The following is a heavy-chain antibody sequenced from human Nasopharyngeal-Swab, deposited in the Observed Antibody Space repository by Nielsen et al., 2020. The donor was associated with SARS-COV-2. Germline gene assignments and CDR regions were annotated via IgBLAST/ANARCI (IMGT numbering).Heavy chain of an antibody. V-gene: IGHV3-23*01. CDR2: FSGSSGKT. D-gene: IGHD6-19*01. CDR1: GFAFSNYA. J-gene: IGHJ4*02. Sequence: GESLKISCAASGFAFSNYAMSWVRQTPGKGLEWVSSFSGSSGKTYYADYVKGRFTISRDTSKNTLYLQMNSLRAEDTAVYYCARHQDSSGWFFFDFWGQGTLVTVSS. CDR3: ARHQDSSGWFFFDF.